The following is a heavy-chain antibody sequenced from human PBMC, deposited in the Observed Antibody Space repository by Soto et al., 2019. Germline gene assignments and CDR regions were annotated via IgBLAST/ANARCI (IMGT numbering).Heavy chain of an antibody. CDR3: ARDARVVPAAMGVGGYYYYGMDV. CDR1: GGSISSGGYY. CDR2: IYYSGST. J-gene: IGHJ6*02. V-gene: IGHV4-31*03. D-gene: IGHD2-2*01. Sequence: QVQLQESGPGLVKPSQTLSLTCTVSGGSISSGGYYWSWIRQHPGKGLEWIGYIYYSGSTYYNPSLKSRVTISVDTSKNQFSLKLSSVTAADTAVYYCARDARVVPAAMGVGGYYYYGMDVWGQGTTVTVSS.